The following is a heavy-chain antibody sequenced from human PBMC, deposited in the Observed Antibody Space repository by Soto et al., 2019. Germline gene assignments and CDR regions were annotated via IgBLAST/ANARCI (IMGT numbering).Heavy chain of an antibody. CDR3: ARGSMVRGPTPFDY. Sequence: QVQLQESGPGLVKPSETLSLTCNVSGGSIRSYYWNWIRQPPGKTLEWIGDVYYSGSANYNPALESRVTISVDMSRNQFSLKLNSVTAADTAVYYCARGSMVRGPTPFDYGGEGPLVTVSS. J-gene: IGHJ4*02. CDR1: GGSIRSYY. V-gene: IGHV4-59*01. CDR2: VYYSGSA. D-gene: IGHD3-10*01.